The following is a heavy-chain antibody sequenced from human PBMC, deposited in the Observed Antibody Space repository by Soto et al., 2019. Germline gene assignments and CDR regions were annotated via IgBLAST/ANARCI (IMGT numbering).Heavy chain of an antibody. CDR1: GGSFTGFY. Sequence: PSETLSLTCAVHGGSFTGFYWDWVRQPPGKGLEWIGEINHGGTANYNPSLKSRVSTSVDMSKSQFSLKLTSVTADDTALYLCASSSFLRSGALFHGLDVWGQGTTVTV. CDR3: ASSSFLRSGALFHGLDV. CDR2: INHGGTA. D-gene: IGHD3-10*01. V-gene: IGHV4-34*01. J-gene: IGHJ6*02.